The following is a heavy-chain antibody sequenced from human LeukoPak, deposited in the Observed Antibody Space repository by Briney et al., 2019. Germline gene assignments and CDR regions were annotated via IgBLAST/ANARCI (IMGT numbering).Heavy chain of an antibody. D-gene: IGHD6-13*01. CDR1: GYSISSGYY. CDR3: ARGGNSSSWWSYYYYYMDV. J-gene: IGHJ6*03. CDR2: IYHSGST. Sequence: KPSETLSLTCTVSGYSISSGYYWGWIRQPPGKGLAWIGSIYHSGSTYYNPSLKSRVTISVDTSKNQFSLKLSSVTAADTAVYYCARGGNSSSWWSYYYYYMDVWGKGTTVTISS. V-gene: IGHV4-38-2*02.